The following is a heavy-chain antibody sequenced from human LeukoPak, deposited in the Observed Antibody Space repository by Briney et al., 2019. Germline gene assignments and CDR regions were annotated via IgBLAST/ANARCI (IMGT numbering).Heavy chain of an antibody. CDR3: ARGDYGDYSNYYYYGMDA. J-gene: IGHJ6*02. V-gene: IGHV3-64*01. CDR2: ISSNGGST. Sequence: GGSLRLSCAASGFTFSTYAMHWVRQAPGKGLEYVSAISSNGGSTYYANSVKGRFTISRDNSKNTLYLQMGSLRPEDMAVYYCARGDYGDYSNYYYYGMDAWGQGTTVTVSS. D-gene: IGHD4-17*01. CDR1: GFTFSTYA.